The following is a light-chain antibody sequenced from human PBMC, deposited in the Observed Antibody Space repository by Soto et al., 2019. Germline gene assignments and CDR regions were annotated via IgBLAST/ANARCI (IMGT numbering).Light chain of an antibody. CDR1: SSDVGDYNY. Sequence: QSALTQPASVSGSPGQSITISCTGTSSDVGDYNYVSWYQQHPGKVPKLIIYEVSNRPSGVSNRFSGSKSGNTASLTISGLQAEDEADYYCSSYTSSSTLYVFGTGTKVTVL. CDR3: SSYTSSSTLYV. J-gene: IGLJ1*01. CDR2: EVS. V-gene: IGLV2-14*01.